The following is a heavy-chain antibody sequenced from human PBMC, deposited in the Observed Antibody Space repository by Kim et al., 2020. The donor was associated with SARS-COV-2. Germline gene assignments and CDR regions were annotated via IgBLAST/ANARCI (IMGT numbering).Heavy chain of an antibody. D-gene: IGHD3-10*01. CDR2: IIGTDGAT. J-gene: IGHJ4*02. Sequence: GGSLRLSCAASGFTFSSYAMSWLRQAPGKGLEWVSTIIGTDGATYYTDSVKGRFTISRDISKSTLYLQMSSLRAEDTAQYYCAKVHWGGGTNMSFDYWGQGTLVTVSS. CDR3: AKVHWGGGTNMSFDY. V-gene: IGHV3-23*01. CDR1: GFTFSSYA.